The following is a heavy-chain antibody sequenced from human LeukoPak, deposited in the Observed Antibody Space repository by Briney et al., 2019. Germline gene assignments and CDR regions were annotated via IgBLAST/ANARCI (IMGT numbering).Heavy chain of an antibody. D-gene: IGHD1-26*01. V-gene: IGHV3-23*01. CDR3: ARDPYSGSYGNYYYYFMDV. CDR1: GFTFSSYA. Sequence: GGSLRLSCAASGFTFSSYAMSWVRQAPGKGLEWVSAISSSGGSTYYADSVKGRFTISRDNSKNTLYLQMNSLRAEDTAVYYCARDPYSGSYGNYYYYFMDVWGKGTTVTISS. J-gene: IGHJ6*03. CDR2: ISSSGGST.